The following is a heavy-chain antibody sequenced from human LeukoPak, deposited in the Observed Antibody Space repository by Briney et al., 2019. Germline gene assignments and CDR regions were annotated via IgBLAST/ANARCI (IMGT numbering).Heavy chain of an antibody. V-gene: IGHV4-4*07. CDR3: ARAGSSGGLCDY. J-gene: IGHJ4*02. D-gene: IGHD6-19*01. Sequence: NPSETLSLTCTVSGVSISSYFWSWVRQPAGKGLEWIGRIYSSGSTKYNPSLQSRVTMSLDTSKKQLSLNLGSVTAADTAVYYCARAGSSGGLCDYWGQGILVTVSS. CDR1: GVSISSYF. CDR2: IYSSGST.